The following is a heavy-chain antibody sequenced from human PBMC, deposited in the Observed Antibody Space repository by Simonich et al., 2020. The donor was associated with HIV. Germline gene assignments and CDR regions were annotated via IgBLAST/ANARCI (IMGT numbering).Heavy chain of an antibody. CDR2: ISGKRGSI. D-gene: IGHD6-6*01. CDR3: AKDRYSSSSGSFDY. V-gene: IGHV3-9*03. CDR1: GFTLDDYA. J-gene: IGHJ4*02. Sequence: EVQLVESGGGLVQPGRSLRLSCAASGFTLDDYAMHWVRQAPGKGLEWVSGISGKRGSIGYADSVKGRFTISRDNAKNSLYLQMNSLRAEDMALYYCAKDRYSSSSGSFDYWGQGTLVTVSS.